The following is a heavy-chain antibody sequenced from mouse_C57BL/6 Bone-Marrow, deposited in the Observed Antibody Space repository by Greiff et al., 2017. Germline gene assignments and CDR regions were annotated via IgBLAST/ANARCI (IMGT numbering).Heavy chain of an antibody. D-gene: IGHD2-3*01. V-gene: IGHV1-20*01. CDR3: ARGRGLLRPYWYVDV. Sequence: EVQLQESGPELVTPGDSVKISCKASGYSFTGYFMHWVMQSPGQSLEWIGRINPYNGDTFYNQKFKGKATLTVDKSSSTADMELRSRTSEDTAVYYCARGRGLLRPYWYVDVWGTGTTVTVSS. J-gene: IGHJ1*03. CDR1: GYSFTGYF. CDR2: INPYNGDT.